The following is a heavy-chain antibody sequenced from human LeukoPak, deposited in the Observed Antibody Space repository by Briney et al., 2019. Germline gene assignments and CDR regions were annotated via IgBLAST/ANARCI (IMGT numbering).Heavy chain of an antibody. CDR3: ARGVIRRVTPFDY. D-gene: IGHD2-15*01. Sequence: PGGSLRLSCAASGFTFSSYSMNWVRQAPGKGLEWVSSISSSRSYIYYADSVKGRFTISRDNAKNSLYLQMNSLRVEDTAVYYCARGVIRRVTPFDYWGQGTLVTVSS. J-gene: IGHJ4*02. CDR2: ISSSRSYI. V-gene: IGHV3-21*01. CDR1: GFTFSSYS.